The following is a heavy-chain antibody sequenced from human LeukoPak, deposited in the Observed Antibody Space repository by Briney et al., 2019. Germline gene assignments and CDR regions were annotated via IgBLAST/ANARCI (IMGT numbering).Heavy chain of an antibody. J-gene: IGHJ3*02. CDR1: GYTFTNFY. CDR3: ARDLNPQSIGMRAFDI. V-gene: IGHV1-46*01. Sequence: ASVKVSCKASGYTFTNFYLHWVRQAPGQGLEWMGIINPTTGSTTYAPKLQGRVTMTRDMSTSTVYMELSSLRSEDTAVYFCARDLNPQSIGMRAFDIWGQGTMVTASS. D-gene: IGHD1-14*01. CDR2: INPTTGST.